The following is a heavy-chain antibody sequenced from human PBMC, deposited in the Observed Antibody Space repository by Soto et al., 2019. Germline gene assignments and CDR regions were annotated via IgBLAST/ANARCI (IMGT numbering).Heavy chain of an antibody. Sequence: GGSLRLSCAASGFTVSSNYMSWVRQAPGKGLEWVSVISGSGGSTYYADSVKGRFTISRDNSKNTLYLQMNSLRAEDTAVYYCANRNEWELLDYWGQGTLVTVSS. CDR2: ISGSGGST. D-gene: IGHD1-26*01. J-gene: IGHJ4*02. V-gene: IGHV3-23*01. CDR1: GFTVSSNY. CDR3: ANRNEWELLDY.